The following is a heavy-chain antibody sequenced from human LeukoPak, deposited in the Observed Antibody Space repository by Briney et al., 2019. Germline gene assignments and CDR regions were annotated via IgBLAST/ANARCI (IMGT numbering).Heavy chain of an antibody. CDR1: GFTFSSYA. CDR3: AGHNYYGSGSSETGMD. Sequence: GGSLRLSCAASGFTFSSYAMSWVRQAPGKGLEWVSAISGSGGSTYYADSVKGRFTISRDNSKNTLYLQMNSLRAEDTAVYYSAGHNYYGSGSSETGMDWGQGTLVTVSS. J-gene: IGHJ4*02. D-gene: IGHD3-10*01. CDR2: ISGSGGST. V-gene: IGHV3-23*01.